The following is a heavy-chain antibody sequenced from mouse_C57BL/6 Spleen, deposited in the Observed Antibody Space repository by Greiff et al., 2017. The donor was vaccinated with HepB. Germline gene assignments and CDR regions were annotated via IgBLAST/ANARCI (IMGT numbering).Heavy chain of an antibody. CDR1: GFTFSDYG. D-gene: IGHD1-1*01. J-gene: IGHJ3*01. CDR2: ISSGSSTI. CDR3: ARALTTVVAPFAY. V-gene: IGHV5-17*01. Sequence: EVQLVESGGGLVKPGGSLKLSCAASGFTFSDYGMHWVRQAPEKGLEWVAYISSGSSTIYYADTVKGRFTISRDNAKNNLFLQMTSLRLEATAMYYCARALTTVVAPFAYWGQGTLVTVSA.